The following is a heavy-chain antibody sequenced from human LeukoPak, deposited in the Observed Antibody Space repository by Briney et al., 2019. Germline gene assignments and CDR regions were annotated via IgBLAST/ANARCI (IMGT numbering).Heavy chain of an antibody. CDR2: IYPGDSDT. D-gene: IGHD3/OR15-3a*01. V-gene: IGHV5-51*01. CDR1: GYSFSTHW. J-gene: IGHJ6*02. CDR3: VRVLWTWALNYYYGMDV. Sequence: GESLKISCKGSGYSFSTHWIGWVRQMPGKGQEWMGIIYPGDSDTRYSPSFQGQVTISADKSISTAYLQWSSLKASDTAMYYCVRVLWTWALNYYYGMDVWGQGTTVTVSS.